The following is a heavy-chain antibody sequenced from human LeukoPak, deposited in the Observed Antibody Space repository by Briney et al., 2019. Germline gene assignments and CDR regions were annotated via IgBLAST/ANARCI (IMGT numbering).Heavy chain of an antibody. D-gene: IGHD2-2*01. V-gene: IGHV1-69*06. CDR3: ARVRMYCSSTSCYQDSAGYFDY. CDR1: GGTFSSYA. Sequence: ASVTVSCKASGGTFSSYAISWVRQAPRQGLEWMGGIIPIFGTANYAQKFQGRVTITADKSTSTAYMELSSLRSEDTAVYYCARVRMYCSSTSCYQDSAGYFDYWGQGTLVTVSS. CDR2: IIPIFGTA. J-gene: IGHJ4*02.